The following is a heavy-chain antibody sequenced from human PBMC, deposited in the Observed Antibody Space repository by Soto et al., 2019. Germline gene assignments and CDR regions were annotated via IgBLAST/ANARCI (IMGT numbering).Heavy chain of an antibody. Sequence: PGESLKISCKGSGYSFTSYWIGWVRQMPGKGLEWMGIIYPGDSDTRYSPSFQGQVTISADKSISTAYLQWSSLKASDTAMYYCARQVYCSGGSCYRYFDYWGQGTLVTVSS. V-gene: IGHV5-51*01. CDR1: GYSFTSYW. D-gene: IGHD2-15*01. CDR2: IYPGDSDT. CDR3: ARQVYCSGGSCYRYFDY. J-gene: IGHJ4*02.